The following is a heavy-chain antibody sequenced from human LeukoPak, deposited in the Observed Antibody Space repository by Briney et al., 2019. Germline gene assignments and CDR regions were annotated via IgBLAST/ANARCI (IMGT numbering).Heavy chain of an antibody. J-gene: IGHJ4*02. Sequence: SETLSLTCSVSGFSISSGYQWGRIRQSPGKGLEWIGTIHHSGNTDYNPSLESRVTMSVDTSKNEFSLKLNFVTAADTAVYYCARDTSSRWYLFDYWGQGTLVTVSS. CDR1: GFSISSGYQ. V-gene: IGHV4-38-2*02. D-gene: IGHD2-15*01. CDR2: IHHSGNT. CDR3: ARDTSSRWYLFDY.